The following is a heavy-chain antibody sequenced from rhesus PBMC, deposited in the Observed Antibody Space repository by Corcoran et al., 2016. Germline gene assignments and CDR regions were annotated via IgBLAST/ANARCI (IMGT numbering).Heavy chain of an antibody. D-gene: IGHD1-44*01. J-gene: IGHJ4*01. Sequence: EVQLVQSGAEVKNPGASVKISCKASGSIFTDSFLHWVRQAPGKGLEWMGRVDPEDGETTHAQKFQDRVTITADTSTDTAYMELSSLRSEDTAVYYCATGGGWGFDYWGQGVLVTVSS. CDR3: ATGGGWGFDY. CDR1: GSIFTDSF. V-gene: IGHV1-111*02. CDR2: VDPEDGET.